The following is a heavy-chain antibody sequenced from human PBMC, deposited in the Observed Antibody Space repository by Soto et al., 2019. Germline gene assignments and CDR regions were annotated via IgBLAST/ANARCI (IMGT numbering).Heavy chain of an antibody. D-gene: IGHD6-13*01. J-gene: IGHJ4*02. CDR1: GYSFTSYW. CDR3: ARHGGSIAAAEQDY. CDR2: IDPSDSYT. V-gene: IGHV5-10-1*01. Sequence: PGESLKISCKGSGYSFTSYWISWVRQMPGKGLEWMGRIDPSDSYTNYSPSFQGHVTISADKSISTAYLQRSSLKASDTAMYYCARHGGSIAAAEQDYWGQGTLVTVSS.